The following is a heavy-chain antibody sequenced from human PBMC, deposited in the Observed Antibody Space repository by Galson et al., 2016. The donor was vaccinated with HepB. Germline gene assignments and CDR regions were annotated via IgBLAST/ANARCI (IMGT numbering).Heavy chain of an antibody. J-gene: IGHJ4*02. CDR2: IGGGRGDT. V-gene: IGHV3-23*01. D-gene: IGHD2-15*01. CDR3: AKGEDFSRSWFYPDY. Sequence: SLRLSCAASGFTFNRNAMSWVRQTPGKGLEWVSVIGGGRGDTYYADSVKGRFTIARDNSKNTLYLQMNSLRAEDTAVYYCAKGEDFSRSWFYPDYWGQGTLVTVSS. CDR1: GFTFNRNA.